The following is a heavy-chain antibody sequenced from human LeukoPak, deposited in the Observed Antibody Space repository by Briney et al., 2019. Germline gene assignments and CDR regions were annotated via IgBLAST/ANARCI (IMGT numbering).Heavy chain of an antibody. CDR3: ATKIRDPGSGWYLDY. J-gene: IGHJ4*02. Sequence: ASVTVSCKVSGYTLTELSMHWVRQAPGKGLEWMGGFDPEDGETIYAQKFQGRVTMTEDTSTDTAYMELSSLRSEDTAVYYCATKIRDPGSGWYLDYWGQGTLVTVSS. V-gene: IGHV1-24*01. D-gene: IGHD6-19*01. CDR1: GYTLTELS. CDR2: FDPEDGET.